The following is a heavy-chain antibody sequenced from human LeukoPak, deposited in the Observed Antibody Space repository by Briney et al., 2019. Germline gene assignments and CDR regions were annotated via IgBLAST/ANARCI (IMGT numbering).Heavy chain of an antibody. V-gene: IGHV1-46*01. CDR3: ARRDSGSYSGDY. D-gene: IGHD1-26*01. Sequence: ASVKVSCKASGYTFTSYYMHWVRQAPGQGLDWMGIINPSGGSTSYAQKFQGRVTMTRDMSTSTVYMELSSLRSEDTAVYYCARRDSGSYSGDYWGQGTLVTVSS. J-gene: IGHJ4*02. CDR1: GYTFTSYY. CDR2: INPSGGST.